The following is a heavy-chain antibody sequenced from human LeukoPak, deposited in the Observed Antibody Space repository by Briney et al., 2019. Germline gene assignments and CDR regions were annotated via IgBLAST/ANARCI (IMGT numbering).Heavy chain of an antibody. Sequence: SETLSLTCTVSGGSISSYYWSWIRQPAGKGLEWIGRIYTSGSTNYNPSLKSRVTMSVDTSKNQFSLKLSSVTAAATAVYYCARDLKEYSGYYYYMDVWGKGTTVTISS. J-gene: IGHJ6*03. D-gene: IGHD6-6*01. CDR1: GGSISSYY. CDR2: IYTSGST. CDR3: ARDLKEYSGYYYYMDV. V-gene: IGHV4-4*07.